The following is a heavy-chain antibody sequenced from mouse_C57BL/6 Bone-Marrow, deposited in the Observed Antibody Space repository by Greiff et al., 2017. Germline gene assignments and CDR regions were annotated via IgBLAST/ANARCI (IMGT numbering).Heavy chain of an antibody. CDR3: ARGWAFDY. V-gene: IGHV1-76*01. CDR1: GYTFTDYY. Sequence: VQLQESGAELVRPGASVKLSCKASGYTFTDYYINWVKQRPGQGLEWIARIYPGSGNTYYNETFKGKATLTAEKSSSTAYMQLSSLTSEDSAVYFCARGWAFDYWGQGTTLTVSS. CDR2: IYPGSGNT. J-gene: IGHJ2*01. D-gene: IGHD1-1*02.